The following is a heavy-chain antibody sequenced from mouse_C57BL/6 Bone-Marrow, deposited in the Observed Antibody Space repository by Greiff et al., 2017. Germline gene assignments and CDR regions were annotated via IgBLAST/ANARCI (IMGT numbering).Heavy chain of an antibody. J-gene: IGHJ4*01. CDR1: GYTFTDYY. D-gene: IGHD3-2*02. V-gene: IGHV1-26*01. Sequence: VQLKQSGPELVKPGASVKISCKASGYTFTDYYMNWVKQSHGKSLEWIGDINPNNGGTSYNQKFKGKATLTVDKSSSTAYMELRSLTSEDSAVYYCARWELRLHYYAMDYWGQGTSVTVSS. CDR2: INPNNGGT. CDR3: ARWELRLHYYAMDY.